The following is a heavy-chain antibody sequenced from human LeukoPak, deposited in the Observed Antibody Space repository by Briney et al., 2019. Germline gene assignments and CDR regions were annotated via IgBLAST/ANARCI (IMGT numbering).Heavy chain of an antibody. D-gene: IGHD6-13*01. CDR3: AKDSSSSWYGEFQH. Sequence: PGGSLRLSCAASGFTFDDYAMHWVRQAPGKGLEWVSGISWNGANIGYADSVKGRFTISRDNAKNSLYLQMNSLRDEDMALYYCAKDSSSSWYGEFQHWGQGALVTVSS. CDR1: GFTFDDYA. J-gene: IGHJ1*01. V-gene: IGHV3-9*03. CDR2: ISWNGANI.